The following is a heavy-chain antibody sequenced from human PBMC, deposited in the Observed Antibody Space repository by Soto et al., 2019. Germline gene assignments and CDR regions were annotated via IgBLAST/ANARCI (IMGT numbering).Heavy chain of an antibody. CDR3: VRDSRRGYGMDV. J-gene: IGHJ6*02. CDR2: ISGGSKSI. D-gene: IGHD3-10*01. Sequence: EVQLVESGGGLVQPGGSLRLSCVASGFTFSSHSMNWVRQAPGKGLEWVSYISGGSKSIYYAASAKGRFTISRDNAKNSLYLEMNSLRDEDTAVYSCVRDSRRGYGMDVWGPGTTVTVSS. CDR1: GFTFSSHS. V-gene: IGHV3-48*02.